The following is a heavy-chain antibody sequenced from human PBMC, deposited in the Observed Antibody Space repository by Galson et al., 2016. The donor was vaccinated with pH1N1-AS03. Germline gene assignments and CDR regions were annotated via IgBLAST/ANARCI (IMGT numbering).Heavy chain of an antibody. V-gene: IGHV3-23*01. CDR2: ISGSGGHI. J-gene: IGHJ4*02. Sequence: SLRLSCAASGFTFNNYAMSWVRQAPGKGLEWVSVISGSGGHIYYADSVRGRFTISRDNSKNTVYLQMNSLRAEDTAVYYCASGVISPDYWGQGTLVSVSS. D-gene: IGHD3-10*01. CDR3: ASGVISPDY. CDR1: GFTFNNYA.